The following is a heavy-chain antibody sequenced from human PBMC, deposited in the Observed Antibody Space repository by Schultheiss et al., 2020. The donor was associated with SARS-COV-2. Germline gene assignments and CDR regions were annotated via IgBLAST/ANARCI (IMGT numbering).Heavy chain of an antibody. D-gene: IGHD3-3*01. CDR1: GFTFSSYW. J-gene: IGHJ4*02. Sequence: GESLKISCAASGFTFSSYWMHWVRQAPGKGLEWVVVISYDGNNKYYADSVKGRFTISRDNSKNTLYLQMNSLRAEDTAVYYCASHIWSHWFDDWGQGTLVTVSS. CDR2: ISYDGNNK. V-gene: IGHV3-30-3*01. CDR3: ASHIWSHWFDD.